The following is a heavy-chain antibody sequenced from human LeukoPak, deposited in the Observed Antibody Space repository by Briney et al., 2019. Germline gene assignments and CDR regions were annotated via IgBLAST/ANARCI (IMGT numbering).Heavy chain of an antibody. Sequence: SETLSLTCTVSGGSISSSSYYWGWIRQPPGKGLEWIGSIYYSGSTHYNPSLKSRVTISVDTSKNQFSLKLSSVTAADTAVYYCARQFYVWGSIFDYWGQGTLVTVSS. CDR1: GGSISSSSYY. CDR2: IYYSGST. D-gene: IGHD3-16*01. V-gene: IGHV4-39*01. CDR3: ARQFYVWGSIFDY. J-gene: IGHJ4*02.